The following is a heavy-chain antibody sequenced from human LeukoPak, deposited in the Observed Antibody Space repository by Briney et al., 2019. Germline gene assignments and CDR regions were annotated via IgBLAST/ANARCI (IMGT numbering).Heavy chain of an antibody. Sequence: ASVKVSCKASGYTFTGYYMHWVRQAPGQGLEWMGWINPNSGGTNYAQKFQGRVTMTRDTSISTAYMELSRLRSDDTAVYYYARDPPYYYDSSGYYGEYFQHWGQGTLVTVSS. V-gene: IGHV1-2*02. J-gene: IGHJ1*01. CDR3: ARDPPYYYDSSGYYGEYFQH. CDR2: INPNSGGT. CDR1: GYTFTGYY. D-gene: IGHD3-22*01.